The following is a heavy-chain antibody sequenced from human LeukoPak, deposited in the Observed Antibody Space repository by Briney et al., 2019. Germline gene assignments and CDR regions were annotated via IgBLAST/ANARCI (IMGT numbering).Heavy chain of an antibody. Sequence: SETLSLTCAVSGYSISSGYYWGWIRRPPGKGLEWIGSIHHSGSTYYKSSLKSRVTMLVDKSKNHFSLKLSPVTAADTAVYQCARQLGYCSGGSCSLGAFDIWGQGTMVTVSS. V-gene: IGHV4-38-2*01. J-gene: IGHJ3*02. CDR2: IHHSGST. D-gene: IGHD2-15*01. CDR3: ARQLGYCSGGSCSLGAFDI. CDR1: GYSISSGYY.